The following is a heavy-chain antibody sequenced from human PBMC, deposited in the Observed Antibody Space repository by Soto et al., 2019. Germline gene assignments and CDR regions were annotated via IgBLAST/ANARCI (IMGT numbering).Heavy chain of an antibody. D-gene: IGHD2-15*01. J-gene: IGHJ1*01. Sequence: GGSLRLSCAASGFTFSSYSMNWVRQAPGKGLEWVSSISSSSSYIYYADSVKGRFTISRDNAKNSLYLQMNSLRAEDTAVYYCARERGGGYCSGGSCYSEYFQHWGQGTLVTVSS. CDR1: GFTFSSYS. V-gene: IGHV3-21*01. CDR2: ISSSSSYI. CDR3: ARERGGGYCSGGSCYSEYFQH.